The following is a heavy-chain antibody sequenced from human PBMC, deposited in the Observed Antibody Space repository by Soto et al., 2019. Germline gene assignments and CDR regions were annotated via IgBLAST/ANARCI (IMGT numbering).Heavy chain of an antibody. CDR1: GFTFSSYS. CDR3: TRETSSGYDY. J-gene: IGHJ4*02. Sequence: GGSLRLSCAASGFTFSSYSMNWVRQAPGKGLEWVGFIRTKAYGGTTEYAASVKGRFTISRDDSKTIAYLQMNSLKTEDTAVYYCTRETSSGYDYWGQGTLVTVSS. V-gene: IGHV3-49*04. CDR2: IRTKAYGGTT. D-gene: IGHD5-12*01.